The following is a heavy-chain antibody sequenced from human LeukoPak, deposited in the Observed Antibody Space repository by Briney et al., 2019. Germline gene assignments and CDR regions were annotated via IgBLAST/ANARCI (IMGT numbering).Heavy chain of an antibody. Sequence: SETLSLTCTVSGGSISSNLYQWAWIRQPPGKGLEWIGNIYYSGSTYYNPSLKSRVTISVDTSKNQFSLKLSSVTAADTAVYYCARADAFDIWGQGTMVTVSS. J-gene: IGHJ3*02. CDR3: ARADAFDI. CDR1: GGSISSNLYQ. V-gene: IGHV4-39*07. CDR2: IYYSGST.